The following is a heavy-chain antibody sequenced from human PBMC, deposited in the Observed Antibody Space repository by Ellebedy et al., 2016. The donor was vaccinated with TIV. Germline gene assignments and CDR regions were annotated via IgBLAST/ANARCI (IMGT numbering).Heavy chain of an antibody. D-gene: IGHD3-22*01. Sequence: MPGGSLRLSCAVYGGSFSDYYWTWIRQPPGKGLEWIGDINHSGSTNYNPSFKSRVSISVDTSKNPFSLKLSSVTAADTAVYYCARKYYYDSSAFYYWGQGTLVTVSS. CDR3: ARKYYYDSSAFYY. V-gene: IGHV4-34*01. CDR1: GGSFSDYY. CDR2: INHSGST. J-gene: IGHJ4*02.